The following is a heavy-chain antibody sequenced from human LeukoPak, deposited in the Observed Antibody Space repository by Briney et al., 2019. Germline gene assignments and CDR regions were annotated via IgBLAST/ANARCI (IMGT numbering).Heavy chain of an antibody. D-gene: IGHD1-1*01. CDR1: GGSFSGYY. CDR3: ARGLLERRDYYYYGMDV. J-gene: IGHJ6*04. Sequence: PSETLSLICAVYGGSFSGYYWSWIRQPAGKGLEWIGEINHSGSTNYNPSLKSRVTISVDTSKNQFSLKLSSVTAADTAVYYCARGLLERRDYYYYGMDVWGKGTTVTVSS. CDR2: INHSGST. V-gene: IGHV4-34*01.